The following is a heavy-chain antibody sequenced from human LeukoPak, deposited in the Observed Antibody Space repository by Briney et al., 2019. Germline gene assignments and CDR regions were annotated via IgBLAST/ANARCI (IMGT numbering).Heavy chain of an antibody. CDR3: ARDYGDYENWFDP. Sequence: SGTLSLTCTVSGGSISSSSYYWGWIRQPPGKGLEWIGSIYYSGSTYYNPSLKSRVTISVDTSKNQFSLKLSSVTAADTAVYYCARDYGDYENWFDPWGQGTLVTVSS. CDR1: GGSISSSSYY. V-gene: IGHV4-39*07. J-gene: IGHJ5*02. D-gene: IGHD4-17*01. CDR2: IYYSGST.